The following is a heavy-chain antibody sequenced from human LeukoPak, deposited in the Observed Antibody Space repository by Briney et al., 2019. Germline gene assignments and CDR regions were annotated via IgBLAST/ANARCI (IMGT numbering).Heavy chain of an antibody. CDR1: GGSISSYY. Sequence: SETLSLTCTVSGGSISSYYWSWIRQPPGKGLEWIGYIYYSGSTNYNPSLKSRVTISVDTSKNQFSLKLSSVTAADTAVYYCAREYGREPGSFDYWGQGTLVTVSS. V-gene: IGHV4-59*01. CDR3: AREYGREPGSFDY. CDR2: IYYSGST. D-gene: IGHD1-26*01. J-gene: IGHJ4*02.